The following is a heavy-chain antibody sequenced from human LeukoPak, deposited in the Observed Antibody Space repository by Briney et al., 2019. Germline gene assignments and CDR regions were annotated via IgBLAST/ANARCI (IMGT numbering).Heavy chain of an antibody. V-gene: IGHV1-46*01. CDR3: ARDALPEGPMVRGYVRDY. CDR1: GYTFTGYY. Sequence: ASVKVSCKASGYTFTGYYMHWVRQAPGQGLEWMGIINPSGGSTSYAQKFQGRVTMTRDTSTSTVYMELSSLRSEDTAVYYCARDALPEGPMVRGYVRDYWGQGTLVTVSS. D-gene: IGHD3-10*01. CDR2: INPSGGST. J-gene: IGHJ4*02.